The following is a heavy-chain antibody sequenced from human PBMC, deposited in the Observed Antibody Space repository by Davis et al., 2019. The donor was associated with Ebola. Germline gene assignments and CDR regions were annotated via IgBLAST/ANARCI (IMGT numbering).Heavy chain of an antibody. CDR1: GIVFRNYV. Sequence: GESLKIPCAASGIVFRNYVISWVRQAPGKGLEWVSTLGTSADTYYADSVKGRFTISRDNSKNTLYLQMNGLRVEDTAIYDCAKDNRNIWSEVWGQGTMVTVSS. V-gene: IGHV3-23*01. CDR3: AKDNRNIWSEV. D-gene: IGHD2/OR15-2a*01. CDR2: LGTSADT. J-gene: IGHJ3*01.